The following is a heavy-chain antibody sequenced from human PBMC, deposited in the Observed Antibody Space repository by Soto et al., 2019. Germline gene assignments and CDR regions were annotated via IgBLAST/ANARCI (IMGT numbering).Heavy chain of an antibody. CDR2: VYWDDDK. CDR3: VHTYADHAGYYFDF. J-gene: IGHJ4*02. Sequence: ITLKESGPTLVKPTQTLTLTCSTSGFSLIDSGVAVGWIRQPPGKALDWLALVYWDDDKRYSPSLRTRLTITRDTSKNQVVLTMTNIDPVDTATYYCVHTYADHAGYYFDFWGQGTLVTVSS. CDR1: GFSLIDSGVA. V-gene: IGHV2-5*02.